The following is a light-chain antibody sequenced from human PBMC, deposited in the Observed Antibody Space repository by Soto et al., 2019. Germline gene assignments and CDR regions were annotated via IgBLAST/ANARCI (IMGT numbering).Light chain of an antibody. Sequence: SYELTQPPSVSVSPGQTASITCSGDKLGDKYAYWYQQKPGQSPELVIYQDSKRPSGIPERFSGSNSGNTATLTISGTQAMDEADYYCQVWDSSTVVFGGGTKLTVL. CDR2: QDS. CDR3: QVWDSSTVV. V-gene: IGLV3-1*01. CDR1: KLGDKY. J-gene: IGLJ2*01.